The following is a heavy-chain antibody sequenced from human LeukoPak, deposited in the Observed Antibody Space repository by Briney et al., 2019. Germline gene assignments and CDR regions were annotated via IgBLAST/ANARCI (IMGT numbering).Heavy chain of an antibody. D-gene: IGHD2-8*01. Sequence: PGGSLRLSCAASGFTFSSYGMHWVRQAPGKGLEWVAVIWYDGSNKYYADSVKGRLTISRDNAKNSLYLQMNSLRAEDTAVYYCARTDGGNGGFFDLWGQGAPVTVSS. CDR3: ARTDGGNGGFFDL. V-gene: IGHV3-33*01. CDR1: GFTFSSYG. CDR2: IWYDGSNK. J-gene: IGHJ4*02.